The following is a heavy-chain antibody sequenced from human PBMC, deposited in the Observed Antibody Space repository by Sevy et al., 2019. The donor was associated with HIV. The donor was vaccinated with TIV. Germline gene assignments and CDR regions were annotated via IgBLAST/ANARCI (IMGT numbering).Heavy chain of an antibody. D-gene: IGHD3-10*01. CDR3: ARAVGFTRGAFDI. CDR1: GDSITTNDYF. CDR2: LYYSGST. Sequence: SETLFLTCTISGDSITTNDYFWTWIRQSPGKGLEGIGYLYYSGSTAYNPSLKSRVSISTDTTKSHVSLNLNSVTGAATAIYYCARAVGFTRGAFDIWGQGITVTVSS. V-gene: IGHV4-30-4*01. J-gene: IGHJ3*02.